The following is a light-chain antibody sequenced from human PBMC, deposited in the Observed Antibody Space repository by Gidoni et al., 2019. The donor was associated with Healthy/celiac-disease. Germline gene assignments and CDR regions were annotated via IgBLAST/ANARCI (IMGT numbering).Light chain of an antibody. CDR3: SSYTSSSTLVV. J-gene: IGLJ3*02. V-gene: IGLV2-14*01. CDR1: SRDVGGYNY. CDR2: EVS. Sequence: SALPPPASVSGSPGQSIPISCPGTSRDVGGYNYVSWYQQHPGKAPKLMIYEVSNRPSGVSNRFSGSKSGNTASLTISGLQAEDEADYYCSSYTSSSTLVVFGGGTKLTVL.